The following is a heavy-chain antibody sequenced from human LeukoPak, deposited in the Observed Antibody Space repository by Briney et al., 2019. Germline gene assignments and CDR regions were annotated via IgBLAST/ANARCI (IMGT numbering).Heavy chain of an antibody. CDR1: GFTCSSYA. Sequence: RGSLRLSCAASGFTCSSYAMSWVRPPPGRGLEWVSAISGSRGSTYHADSVKCRVTISRDNAKKSLYLQMNRLRGEDTAVYYCASLTAAASTGAFDIWGQGRMVSVPS. D-gene: IGHD6-13*01. CDR2: ISGSRGST. J-gene: IGHJ3*02. CDR3: ASLTAAASTGAFDI. V-gene: IGHV3-23*01.